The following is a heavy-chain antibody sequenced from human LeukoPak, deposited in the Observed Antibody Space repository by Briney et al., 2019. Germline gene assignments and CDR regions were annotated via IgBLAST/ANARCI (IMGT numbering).Heavy chain of an antibody. CDR3: VKSGGRDGGH. J-gene: IGHJ4*02. CDR2: ISSGSRDI. Sequence: GGSLRLSGAASGFTFTDWYMSWIRQAQGKGLQWLSYISSGSRDIEYADSVRGRFTISRDNAKKSVYLQMNSLRAEDTAIYYCVKSGGRDGGHWGQGTLVRVSS. V-gene: IGHV3-11*06. CDR1: GFTFTDWY. D-gene: IGHD5-12*01.